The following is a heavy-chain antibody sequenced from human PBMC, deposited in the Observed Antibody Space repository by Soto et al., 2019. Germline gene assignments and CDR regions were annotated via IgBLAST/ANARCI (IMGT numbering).Heavy chain of an antibody. J-gene: IGHJ5*02. Sequence: SETLSLTCTVSGGSISSGGYYWSWIRQHPGKGLEWIGYIYYSGSTYYNPSLKSRVTISVDTSKNQFSLKLSSVTAADTAVYYCARGGGYCSGGSCFVRSYNXFDPWGQGTLVTVSS. V-gene: IGHV4-31*03. CDR3: ARGGGYCSGGSCFVRSYNXFDP. CDR2: IYYSGST. D-gene: IGHD2-15*01. CDR1: GGSISSGGYY.